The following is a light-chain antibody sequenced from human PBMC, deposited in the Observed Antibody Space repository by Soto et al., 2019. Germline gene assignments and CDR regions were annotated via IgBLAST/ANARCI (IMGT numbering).Light chain of an antibody. CDR1: SSDVGCYNL. V-gene: IGLV2-23*01. J-gene: IGLJ2*01. Sequence: QSVLTQPASVSGSPGQSITISCTGTSSDVGCYNLVSWYQQHPGKAPKLMIYEGSKRPSGVSNRFSGSKSGNTASLTISGLQAEDEADYYCCSYAGSSTEVFGGGTKVTVL. CDR3: CSYAGSSTEV. CDR2: EGS.